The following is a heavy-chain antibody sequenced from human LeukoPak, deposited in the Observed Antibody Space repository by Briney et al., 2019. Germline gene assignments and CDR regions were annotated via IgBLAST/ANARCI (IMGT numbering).Heavy chain of an antibody. V-gene: IGHV3-21*01. CDR1: GFTFNSFS. Sequence: GGSLRLSCAASGFTFNSFSMNWVRQAPGNGLEWVSSISSSSSYKYYADSVKGRFTISRDNAKKSLYLQMNSLRAEDTAVYYCGRAVGGNVFDYWGQGTQVTVAS. J-gene: IGHJ4*02. CDR3: GRAVGGNVFDY. CDR2: ISSSSSYK. D-gene: IGHD1-26*01.